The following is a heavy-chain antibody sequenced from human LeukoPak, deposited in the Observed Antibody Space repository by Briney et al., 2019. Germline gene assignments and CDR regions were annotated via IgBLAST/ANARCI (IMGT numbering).Heavy chain of an antibody. CDR1: GYSFTDYY. CDR2: INPNSGGT. CDR3: ARADGSGSYYGMDV. V-gene: IGHV1-2*02. J-gene: IGHJ6*04. D-gene: IGHD3-10*01. Sequence: ASVKVSCKASGYSFTDYYMHWVRQAPGQGLEWMGWINPNSGGTNYAQKFQGRVTMTRDTSISTAYMELSRLRSDDTAVYYCARADGSGSYYGMDVWGKGTTDTISS.